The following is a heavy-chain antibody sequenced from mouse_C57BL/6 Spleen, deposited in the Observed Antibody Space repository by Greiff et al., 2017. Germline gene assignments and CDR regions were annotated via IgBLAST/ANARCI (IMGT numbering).Heavy chain of an antibody. CDR2: FHPYNDDT. V-gene: IGHV1-47*01. D-gene: IGHD1-1*01. J-gene: IGHJ1*03. CDR3: ARSLTTVVAKGYGYFDV. CDR1: GYTFTTYP. Sequence: QVQLQPSGAELVKPGASVKMSCKASGYTFTTYPIEWMKQNHGKSLEWIGNFHPYNDDTKYNEKFKGKATLTVEKSSSTVYLELSRLTSDDSAVYYCARSLTTVVAKGYGYFDVWGTGTTVTVSS.